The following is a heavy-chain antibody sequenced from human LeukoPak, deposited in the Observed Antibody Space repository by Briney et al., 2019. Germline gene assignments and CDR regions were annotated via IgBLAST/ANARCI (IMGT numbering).Heavy chain of an antibody. Sequence: GGSLRLSCAASGFTVSSNYMSWVRQAPGKGLEWVSVIYSGGSTYYADSVKGRFTISRDNSKNTLYLQMNSLRAEDTAVYYCARDSVAVAGSHTNAFDIWGQGTMVTVSS. J-gene: IGHJ3*02. CDR1: GFTVSSNY. D-gene: IGHD6-19*01. CDR3: ARDSVAVAGSHTNAFDI. V-gene: IGHV3-66*01. CDR2: IYSGGST.